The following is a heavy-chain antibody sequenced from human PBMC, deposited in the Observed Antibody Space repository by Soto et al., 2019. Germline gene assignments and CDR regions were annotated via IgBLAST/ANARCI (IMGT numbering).Heavy chain of an antibody. CDR3: ARAGPSIAAAGTPYYYMDF. J-gene: IGHJ6*03. V-gene: IGHV1-2*04. D-gene: IGHD6-13*01. CDR1: GYTFTGYY. CDR2: INPNSGGT. Sequence: ASVKVSCKASGYTFTGYYMHWVRQAPGQGLEWMGWINPNSGGTNYAQKFQGWVTMTRDTSISTAYMELSRLRSDDTAVYYCARAGPSIAAAGTPYYYMDFWGKGTKVTVSS.